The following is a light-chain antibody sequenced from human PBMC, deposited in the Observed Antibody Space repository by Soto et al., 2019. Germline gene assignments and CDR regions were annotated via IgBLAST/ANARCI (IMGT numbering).Light chain of an antibody. V-gene: IGLV2-14*01. CDR2: EVR. J-gene: IGLJ3*02. CDR3: SSDTSSGTWV. CDR1: ISDVGGNNY. Sequence: QSVLTQPASVSGSPGQSTTISCSGTISDVGGNNYVSWYQHHPGKAPKVIIYEVRKWPSGVSNRFSGSKSGNTASLTISGLQAEDEADYYCSSDTSSGTWVFGGGTKVTVL.